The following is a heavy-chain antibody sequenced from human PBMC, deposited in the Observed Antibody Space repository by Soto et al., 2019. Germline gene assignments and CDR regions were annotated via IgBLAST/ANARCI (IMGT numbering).Heavy chain of an antibody. J-gene: IGHJ4*02. CDR2: TYFRSKWMT. V-gene: IGHV6-1*01. CDR1: GDSVSSNLVT. Sequence: QTLSLTCDISGDSVSSNLVTWNWVRLSPSRGLEWLGRTYFRSKWMTDYALSVKSRITINPDTSKNQFSLQLNSVTSEDTAVYFCARATGGVFDYWGQGILVTVSS. CDR3: ARATGGVFDY. D-gene: IGHD6-25*01.